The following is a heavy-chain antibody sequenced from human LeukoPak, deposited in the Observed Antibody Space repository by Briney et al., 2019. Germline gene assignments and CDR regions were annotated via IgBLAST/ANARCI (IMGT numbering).Heavy chain of an antibody. CDR3: AKGNSSSWYRVSDY. Sequence: GGSLRLSCAASGFTFSSYAMSWVRQAPGKGLEWVSTISGSGGSTYYADSVKGRFTISRDNSKNTLYLQMNSLRAEDTAVYYCAKGNSSSWYRVSDYWGQGTLVTVSS. J-gene: IGHJ4*01. CDR2: ISGSGGST. CDR1: GFTFSSYA. D-gene: IGHD6-13*01. V-gene: IGHV3-23*01.